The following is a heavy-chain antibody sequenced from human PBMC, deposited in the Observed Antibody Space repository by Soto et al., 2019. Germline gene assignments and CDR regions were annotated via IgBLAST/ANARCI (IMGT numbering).Heavy chain of an antibody. J-gene: IGHJ5*02. V-gene: IGHV4-30-2*01. Sequence: PPGKGLEWIGYIYHSGSTYYHPSLKSRVTISVDRTKNQFSLKLSSVTAADTAVYYCARRIEPHPNWSDPWGQGTLVTVSS. CDR2: IYHSGST. CDR3: ARRIEPHPNWSDP. D-gene: IGHD2-15*01.